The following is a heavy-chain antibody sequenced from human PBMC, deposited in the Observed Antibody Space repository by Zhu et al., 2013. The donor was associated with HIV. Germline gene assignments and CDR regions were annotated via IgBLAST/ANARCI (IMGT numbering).Heavy chain of an antibody. J-gene: IGHJ4*02. V-gene: IGHV1-69*01. CDR1: GGTFSNYA. D-gene: IGHD3-22*01. Sequence: QVQLVQSGAEVKKPGSSVKVSCKASGGTFSNYAVSWVRQAPGQGLEWMGLIIPIFGTVNYAQKLQGRVTLTADESTSTAYMELSSLRSEDTAVYYCARYRNYDSSSYHDYWGQGTLVTVSS. CDR3: ARYRNYDSSSYHDY. CDR2: IIPIFGTV.